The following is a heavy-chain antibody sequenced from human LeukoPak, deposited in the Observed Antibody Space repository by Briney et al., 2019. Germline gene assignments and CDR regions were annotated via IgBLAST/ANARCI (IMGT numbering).Heavy chain of an antibody. CDR1: GFTFSSYW. D-gene: IGHD3-22*01. V-gene: IGHV3-74*01. J-gene: IGHJ4*02. Sequence: GGSLRLSCAGSGFTFSSYWMHWVRQAPGKGLMWVSRINSDGSSTSYADSVKGRFTISRDNAKNTLYLQMNSLRAEDTAVYYCARVGYYDSSGYDYWGQGTLVTVSS. CDR3: ARVGYYDSSGYDY. CDR2: INSDGSST.